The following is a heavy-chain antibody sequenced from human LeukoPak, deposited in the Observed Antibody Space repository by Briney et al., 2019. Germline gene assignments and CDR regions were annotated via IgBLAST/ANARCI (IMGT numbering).Heavy chain of an antibody. J-gene: IGHJ3*01. CDR3: ARLLDNDSSGDPDTFDV. D-gene: IGHD3-22*01. CDR1: GGSISSQY. V-gene: IGHV4-59*11. CDR2: VYFTGRT. Sequence: SETLSLTCTVSGGSISSQYWSWIRQPPGKGLDWIGFVYFTGRTRYNRSLQSRVTMSIDTSGNKFSMKLTSVTAADTAVYYCARLLDNDSSGDPDTFDVWGRGTVVTVSS.